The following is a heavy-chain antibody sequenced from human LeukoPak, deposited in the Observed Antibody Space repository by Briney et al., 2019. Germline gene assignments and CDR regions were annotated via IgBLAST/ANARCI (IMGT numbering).Heavy chain of an antibody. CDR3: AKVPRKTEPIVGANKLFDY. Sequence: GGSLRLSCAASGFTFSSYAMSWVRQAPGKGLEWVSVISGSGGSTYYADSVKGRFTISRDNSKNTLYLQMNSLRAEDTAVYYCAKVPRKTEPIVGANKLFDYWGQGTLVTVSS. D-gene: IGHD1-26*01. CDR1: GFTFSSYA. V-gene: IGHV3-23*01. J-gene: IGHJ4*02. CDR2: ISGSGGST.